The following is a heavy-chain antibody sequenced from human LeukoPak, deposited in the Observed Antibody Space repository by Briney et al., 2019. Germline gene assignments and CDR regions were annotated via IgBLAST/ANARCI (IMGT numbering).Heavy chain of an antibody. CDR1: GGSISSGGYY. J-gene: IGHJ6*03. Sequence: PSQTLSLTCTVSGGSISSGGYYWSWIRQPAGKGLEWIGRIYTSGNTNYNPSLKSRATISVDTSKNQFSLELSSVTAADTALYYCARSRFEQWLVPSSDYYYMDVWGKGTTVTVSS. CDR3: ARSRFEQWLVPSSDYYYMDV. V-gene: IGHV4-61*02. CDR2: IYTSGNT. D-gene: IGHD6-19*01.